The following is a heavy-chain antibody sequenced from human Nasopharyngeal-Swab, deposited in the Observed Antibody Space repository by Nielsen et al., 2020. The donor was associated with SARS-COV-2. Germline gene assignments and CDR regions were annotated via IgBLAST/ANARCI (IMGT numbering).Heavy chain of an antibody. CDR3: ARVGGSYFYGYFDY. D-gene: IGHD1-26*01. J-gene: IGHJ4*02. V-gene: IGHV1-2*04. Sequence: ASVKVSCKASGYTFTGYYMHWVRQAPGQGLEWMGWINPNSGGTNYAQKFQGWVTMTRDTSISTAYMELSRLRSDDTAVYYCARVGGSYFYGYFDYWGQGTLVTVSS. CDR2: INPNSGGT. CDR1: GYTFTGYY.